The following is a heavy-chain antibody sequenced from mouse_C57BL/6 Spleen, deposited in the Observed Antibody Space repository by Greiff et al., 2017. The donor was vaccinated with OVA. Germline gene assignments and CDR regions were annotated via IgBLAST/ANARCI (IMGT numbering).Heavy chain of an antibody. D-gene: IGHD1-1*01. CDR2: IYPGDGDT. J-gene: IGHJ3*01. Sequence: VQLQQSGPELVKPGASVKISCKASGYAFSSSWMNWVKQRPGKGLEWIGRIYPGDGDTNYNGKFKGKATLTADKSSSTAYMQLSSLTSEDSAVYFCARGMDYYGSSSLAYWGQGTLVTVSA. CDR1: GYAFSSSW. CDR3: ARGMDYYGSSSLAY. V-gene: IGHV1-82*01.